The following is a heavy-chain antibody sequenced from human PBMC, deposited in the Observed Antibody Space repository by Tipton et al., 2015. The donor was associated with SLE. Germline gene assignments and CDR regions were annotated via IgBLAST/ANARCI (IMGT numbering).Heavy chain of an antibody. J-gene: IGHJ4*02. Sequence: VQLVQSGAEVKRPGESLKISCRASANSFTSYWIAWLRQMPGKGPEWMEIIYPGDSDTRYSPSFQGHVTISADKSISTAYLQWSSLKASDTAMYYCAIRPSYCGGDCYSHYWGQGTLVTVSS. CDR1: ANSFTSYW. CDR3: AIRPSYCGGDCYSHY. V-gene: IGHV5-51*01. CDR2: IYPGDSDT. D-gene: IGHD2-21*02.